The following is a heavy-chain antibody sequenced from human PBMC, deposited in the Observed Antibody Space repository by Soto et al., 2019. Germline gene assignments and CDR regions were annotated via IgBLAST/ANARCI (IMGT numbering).Heavy chain of an antibody. J-gene: IGHJ5*02. D-gene: IGHD1-26*01. Sequence: SETLSLTCAVYGGSFSGYYWSWIRQPPGKGLEWIGEINHSGSTNYNPSLKSRVTISVDTYKNQFSLKLSSVTAADTAVYYCARVLYFVYHRFDPWGQGNLVTVSS. V-gene: IGHV4-34*01. CDR3: ARVLYFVYHRFDP. CDR1: GGSFSGYY. CDR2: INHSGST.